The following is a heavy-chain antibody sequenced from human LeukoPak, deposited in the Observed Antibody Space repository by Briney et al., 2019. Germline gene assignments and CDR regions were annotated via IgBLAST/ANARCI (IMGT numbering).Heavy chain of an antibody. V-gene: IGHV4-30-4*08. D-gene: IGHD2-21*01. CDR3: ARVQPPCSGDCYPFDY. J-gene: IGHJ4*02. CDR1: GGSISSGDYY. Sequence: SETLSLTCTVSGGSISSGDYYWSWIRQPPGKGLEWIGYIYYSGSAYYNPSLKSRVTISVDTSKNQFSLKLSSVTAADTAVYYCARVQPPCSGDCYPFDYWGQGTLVTVSS. CDR2: IYYSGSA.